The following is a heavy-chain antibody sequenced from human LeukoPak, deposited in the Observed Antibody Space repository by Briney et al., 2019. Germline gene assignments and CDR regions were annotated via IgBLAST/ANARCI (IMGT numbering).Heavy chain of an antibody. D-gene: IGHD6-6*01. V-gene: IGHV1-46*04. CDR2: INPVGGST. Sequence: GASVKVSCKVSGYTLTELSMHWVRQAPGQGLEWMGLINPVGGSTSYAQKLQGRVSMTRDTSTNTVYMELSGLRSEDTAVYYCARVYSSSSPTDYWGQGTLVAVSS. J-gene: IGHJ4*02. CDR1: GYTLTELS. CDR3: ARVYSSSSPTDY.